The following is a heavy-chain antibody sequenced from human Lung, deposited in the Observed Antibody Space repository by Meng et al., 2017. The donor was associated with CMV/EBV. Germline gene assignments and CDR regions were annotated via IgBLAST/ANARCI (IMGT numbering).Heavy chain of an antibody. D-gene: IGHD5-18*01. CDR3: ARDNSYGDEYYFDY. Sequence: GESXKISXAASGFTFSSYSMNWVRQAPGKGLEWVSSIRSSSSYIYYADSVKGRFTISRDNAKNSLYLQMNSLRAEDTAVYYCARDNSYGDEYYFDYWGQGXLVTVSS. V-gene: IGHV3-21*01. CDR2: IRSSSSYI. J-gene: IGHJ4*02. CDR1: GFTFSSYS.